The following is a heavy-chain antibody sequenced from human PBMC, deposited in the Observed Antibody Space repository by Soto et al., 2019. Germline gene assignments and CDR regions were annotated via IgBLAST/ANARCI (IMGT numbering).Heavy chain of an antibody. CDR1: GFTFSSYG. J-gene: IGHJ4*02. CDR3: AKDREVRGFFLDY. V-gene: IGHV3-30*18. CDR2: ISYDGSNK. Sequence: QVQLVESGGGVVQPGRSLRLSCAASGFTFSSYGMHWVRQAPGKGLEWVAVISYDGSNKYYADSVKGRFTISRDNSENTLYLQMNRLRAEDTAVYYCAKDREVRGFFLDYWGQGTLVTVSS. D-gene: IGHD3-10*01.